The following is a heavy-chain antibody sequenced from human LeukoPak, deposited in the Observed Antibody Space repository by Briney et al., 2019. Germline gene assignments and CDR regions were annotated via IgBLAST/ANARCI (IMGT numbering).Heavy chain of an antibody. CDR2: IYDSGDT. V-gene: IGHV3-53*01. CDR1: GFTVTSNY. CDR3: VSHSDPLTGYSFDY. D-gene: IGHD3-9*01. J-gene: IGHJ4*02. Sequence: GGSLRLSCAASGFTVTSNYMTWVRQAPGKGLEWVSIIYDSGDTYYADSVKGRFTVTRDSSKNTVSLEMNSLRVDDTAVYYCVSHSDPLTGYSFDYWGQGTLVTVSS.